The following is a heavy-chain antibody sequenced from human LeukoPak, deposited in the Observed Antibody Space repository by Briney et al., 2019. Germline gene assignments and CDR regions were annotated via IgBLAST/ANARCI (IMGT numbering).Heavy chain of an antibody. D-gene: IGHD3-10*01. CDR2: INHSGST. Sequence: SETLSLTCAVYGGSFSGYYWSWIRQPPGKGLEWIGEINHSGSTNYNPSLKSRVTISADTSKNQFSLKLSSVTAADTAVYYCARTRSKTITMVLDYWGQGTLVTVSS. J-gene: IGHJ4*02. CDR1: GGSFSGYY. CDR3: ARTRSKTITMVLDY. V-gene: IGHV4-34*01.